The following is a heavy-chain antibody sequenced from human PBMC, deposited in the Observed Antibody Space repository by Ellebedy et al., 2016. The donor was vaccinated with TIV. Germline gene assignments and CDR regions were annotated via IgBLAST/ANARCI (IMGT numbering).Heavy chain of an antibody. V-gene: IGHV4-39*01. CDR1: GASVRSSTYN. Sequence: SETLSLXXTVSGASVRSSTYNWAWIRQAPGKGLEWIGLFYFGSPPYYNSSLESRIALSVDTSKNQFSLGLTSVTAAHTAVYYCAGQSPPNFYSYMDVWGEGTTVIVSS. J-gene: IGHJ6*03. CDR2: FYFGSPP. CDR3: AGQSPPNFYSYMDV.